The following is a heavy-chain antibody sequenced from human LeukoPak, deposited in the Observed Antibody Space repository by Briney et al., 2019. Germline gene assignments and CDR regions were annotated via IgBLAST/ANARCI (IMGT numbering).Heavy chain of an antibody. Sequence: SETLSLTCTVSGDSISSSSYYWGSIRQPPGKGLEWIGSIYYSGSTYYNPSLKSRVTISVDTSKNQFSLKLSSVTAADTAVYYCARHSVATISFDYWGQGTLVTVSS. J-gene: IGHJ4*02. CDR2: IYYSGST. CDR1: GDSISSSSYY. CDR3: ARHSVATISFDY. V-gene: IGHV4-39*01. D-gene: IGHD5-24*01.